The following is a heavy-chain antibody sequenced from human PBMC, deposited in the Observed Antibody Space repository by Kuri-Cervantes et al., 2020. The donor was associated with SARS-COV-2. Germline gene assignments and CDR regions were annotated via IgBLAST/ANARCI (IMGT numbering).Heavy chain of an antibody. J-gene: IGHJ4*01. Sequence: GESLKISCTASGVTLSTFGMHWVRQATGKGLEWVAVISCDGNDKYYVDSVKGRFTISRDSSKNTLYLPMNSLRTEDTAVYYCAKSGLYTSNWNLFDHWGQGTLVTVSS. CDR1: GVTLSTFG. CDR2: ISCDGNDK. V-gene: IGHV3-30*18. D-gene: IGHD6-13*01. CDR3: AKSGLYTSNWNLFDH.